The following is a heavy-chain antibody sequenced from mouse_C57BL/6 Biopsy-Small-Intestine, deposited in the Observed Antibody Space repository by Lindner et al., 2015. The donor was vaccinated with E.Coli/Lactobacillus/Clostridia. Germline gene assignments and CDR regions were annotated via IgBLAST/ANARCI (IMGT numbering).Heavy chain of an antibody. J-gene: IGHJ1*03. CDR1: GFTFSSYG. D-gene: IGHD1-1*01. Sequence: VQLQESGGDLVKPGGSLKFSCAASGFTFSSYGMSWVRQTPDKRLEWVATISSGGSYTYYPDSVKGRFTISRDNAKNTLYLQMSSLKSEDTAMYYCARQDYYGSSHWYFDVWGTGTTVTVSS. CDR3: ARQDYYGSSHWYFDV. V-gene: IGHV5-6*01. CDR2: ISSGGSYT.